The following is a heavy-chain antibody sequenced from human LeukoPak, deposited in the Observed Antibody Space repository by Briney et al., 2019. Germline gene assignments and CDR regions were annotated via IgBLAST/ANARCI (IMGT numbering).Heavy chain of an antibody. D-gene: IGHD3-10*01. J-gene: IGHJ6*02. CDR2: ISGISGSTT. Sequence: GGSLTLSCAASGFNFADHAMRWVRQAPGKGLEWVSAISGISGSTTIYADSVKGRFAVSRDNSRNTLFLQMNSLRAEDTAVYYCAKNYASGRGVPYAMDFWGQGTTVTVAS. CDR3: AKNYASGRGVPYAMDF. V-gene: IGHV3-23*01. CDR1: GFNFADHA.